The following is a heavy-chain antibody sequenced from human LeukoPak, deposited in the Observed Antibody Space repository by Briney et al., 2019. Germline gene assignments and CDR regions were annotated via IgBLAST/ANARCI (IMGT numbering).Heavy chain of an antibody. V-gene: IGHV3-23*01. CDR2: ISGSGGST. CDR3: AKAHEDIVVVPAYYMDV. J-gene: IGHJ6*03. CDR1: GFTFSSYG. D-gene: IGHD2-2*01. Sequence: GGTLRLSCAASGFTFSSYGMSWVRQAPGKGLEWVSAISGSGGSTYYADSVKGRFTISRDNSKNTLYLQMNSLRAEDTAVYYCAKAHEDIVVVPAYYMDVWGKGTTVTISS.